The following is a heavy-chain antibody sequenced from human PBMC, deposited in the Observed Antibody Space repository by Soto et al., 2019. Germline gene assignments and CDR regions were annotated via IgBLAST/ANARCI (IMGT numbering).Heavy chain of an antibody. CDR2: IDYSGST. D-gene: IGHD1-7*01. J-gene: IGHJ1*01. CDR1: AGSVSGSSHY. V-gene: IGHV4-61*01. Sequence: QVQLQESGPGLVKPSETLSLTCSVSAGSVSGSSHYWNWIRQTPGKGLEWIGYIDYSGSTNYNPSLKSRVTISVDTSKTQVSLKLSSVTAADTAVYYCARGGTSSRRAVAGYFHYWGQGTQVTVSS. CDR3: ARGGTSSRRAVAGYFHY.